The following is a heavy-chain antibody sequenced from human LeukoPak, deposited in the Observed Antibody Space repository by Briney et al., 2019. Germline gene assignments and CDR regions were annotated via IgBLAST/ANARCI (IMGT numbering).Heavy chain of an antibody. CDR3: ARDRMVGTSGFAFDI. V-gene: IGHV4-31*03. Sequence: PSETLSLTCTVSGGSISSGGYYWRWIRQHPGKGLEWIGYIYYSGSTYYNPSLKSRVTISVDTSKNQFSLKLSSVTAADTAVYYCARDRMVGTSGFAFDIWGQGTMVTVSS. J-gene: IGHJ3*02. D-gene: IGHD4/OR15-4a*01. CDR2: IYYSGST. CDR1: GGSISSGGYY.